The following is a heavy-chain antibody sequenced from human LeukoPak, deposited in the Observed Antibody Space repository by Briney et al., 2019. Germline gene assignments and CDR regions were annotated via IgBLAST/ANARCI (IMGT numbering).Heavy chain of an antibody. CDR3: ARGGPSKPASTSDY. CDR1: GYTFNNYG. V-gene: IGHV1-18*01. CDR2: ISAYNGNT. Sequence: AASVKVSCKASGYTFNNYGISWVRQSPGQGLEWMGWISAYNGNTDYAQKLQGRVTMTTDTSTSTAYMELRSLRSDDTAVYYCARGGPSKPASTSDYWGQGTLVTVSS. J-gene: IGHJ4*02. D-gene: IGHD2-2*01.